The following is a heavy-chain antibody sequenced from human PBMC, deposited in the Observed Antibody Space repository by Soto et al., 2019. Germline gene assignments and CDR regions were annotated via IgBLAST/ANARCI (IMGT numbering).Heavy chain of an antibody. D-gene: IGHD2-15*01. CDR2: ISGSGTIT. CDR3: AEWARYCSGADCRA. Sequence: EVQLLESGGGLVQPGGSLRLSCADSGFPFSSRAMSWVRQAPGKGLEWVSAISGSGTITYYADSVKGRFTISRDTSKNTRYLQMNSLRADDTAVYYCAEWARYCSGADCRAWGQGTLVTVSS. J-gene: IGHJ5*02. CDR1: GFPFSSRA. V-gene: IGHV3-23*01.